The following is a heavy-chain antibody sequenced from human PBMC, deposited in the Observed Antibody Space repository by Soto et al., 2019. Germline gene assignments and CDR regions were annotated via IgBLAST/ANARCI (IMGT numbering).Heavy chain of an antibody. D-gene: IGHD3-22*01. Sequence: TGGSLRLSCAASGFTFGSYAMTWVRQAPGKGLEWVSTISGSGGSTYYADSVKGRFTISRDNSKNTLYLQMNSLRAEDTAVYYCAKDRAVGYYDSSGYCDYWGQGTLVTVSS. V-gene: IGHV3-23*01. CDR3: AKDRAVGYYDSSGYCDY. J-gene: IGHJ4*02. CDR1: GFTFGSYA. CDR2: ISGSGGST.